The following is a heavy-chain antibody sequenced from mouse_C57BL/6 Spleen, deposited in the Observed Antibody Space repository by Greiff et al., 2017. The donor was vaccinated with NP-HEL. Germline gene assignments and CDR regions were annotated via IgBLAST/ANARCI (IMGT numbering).Heavy chain of an antibody. Sequence: QVQLQQSGPELVKPGASVKLSCKASGYTFTSYDINWVKQRPGQGLEWIGWIYPRDGSTKYNEKFKGKATLTVDTSSSTAYMELHSLTSEDSAVYFCARVIYYYGSSPAWFAYWGQGTLVTVSA. CDR3: ARVIYYYGSSPAWFAY. CDR2: IYPRDGST. V-gene: IGHV1-85*01. J-gene: IGHJ3*01. D-gene: IGHD1-1*01. CDR1: GYTFTSYD.